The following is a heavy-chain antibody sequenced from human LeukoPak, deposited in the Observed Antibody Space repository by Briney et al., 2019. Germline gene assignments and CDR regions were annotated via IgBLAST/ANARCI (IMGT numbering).Heavy chain of an antibody. CDR1: GFTFSSYA. CDR3: ANWTPRAPPFDY. CDR2: ISGSGGST. D-gene: IGHD3/OR15-3a*01. Sequence: PGGSLRLSCAASGFTFSSYAMSWVRQAPGKGREWVSAISGSGGSTYYAYSVKGRFTISRDNSKNTLYLNMNSLSAEDTAVYYCANWTPRAPPFDYWGQGTLVTVSS. V-gene: IGHV3-23*01. J-gene: IGHJ4*02.